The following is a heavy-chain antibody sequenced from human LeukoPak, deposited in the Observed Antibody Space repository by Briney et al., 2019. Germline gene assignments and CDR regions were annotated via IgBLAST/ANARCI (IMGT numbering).Heavy chain of an antibody. D-gene: IGHD5-18*01. CDR2: IDHSGST. CDR3: ARGRPGLYSYVPSAYYFDY. CDR1: GGSFSGYY. J-gene: IGHJ4*02. Sequence: SETLSLTCAVYGGSFSGYYWSWTRQPPGKGLEWIGEIDHSGSTNYNPSLKSRVTISVDTSKNQFSLKLSSVTAADTAVYYCARGRPGLYSYVPSAYYFDYWGQGTLVTVSS. V-gene: IGHV4-34*01.